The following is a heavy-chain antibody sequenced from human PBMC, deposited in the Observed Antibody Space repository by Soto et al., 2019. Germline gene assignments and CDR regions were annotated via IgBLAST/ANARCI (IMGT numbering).Heavy chain of an antibody. CDR3: ARSRDGYKLFDY. D-gene: IGHD5-12*01. CDR1: GFTFSTYA. V-gene: IGHV3-64*01. Sequence: GGSLRLSCAASGFTFSTYAMSWVRQAPGKGLEWVSAISPNGDATYYVNSVKGRFTISRDNSKNTLYLQMGSLRAEDMAVYYCARSRDGYKLFDYWGQGTLVTVSS. CDR2: ISPNGDAT. J-gene: IGHJ4*02.